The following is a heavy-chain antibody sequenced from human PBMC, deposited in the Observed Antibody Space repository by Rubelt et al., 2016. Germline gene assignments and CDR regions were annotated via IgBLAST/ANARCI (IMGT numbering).Heavy chain of an antibody. J-gene: IGHJ4*02. D-gene: IGHD1-26*01. CDR3: ARRNSGTYSPFDY. Sequence: EVQLVQSGAEVKKPGESLRISCKGSGYTFTNHWISWVRQMPGKGLEWMGRIDPSDSYTNYNPSLRGHVTISVDKASSTAYRQWSSLQASDTAMYYCARRNSGTYSPFDYWGQGTMVTVSP. CDR2: IDPSDSYT. V-gene: IGHV5-10-1*01. CDR1: GYTFTNHW.